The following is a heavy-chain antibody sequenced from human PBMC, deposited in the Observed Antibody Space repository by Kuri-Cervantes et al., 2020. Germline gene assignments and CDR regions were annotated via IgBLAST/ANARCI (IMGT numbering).Heavy chain of an antibody. J-gene: IGHJ3*02. CDR3: ARVGSSWFFGAFDI. CDR1: GYTFTSYA. V-gene: IGHV7-4-1*02. CDR2: INTNTGNP. D-gene: IGHD6-13*01. Sequence: ASVKVSCKASGYTFTSYAMNWVRQAPGQGLEWMGWINTNTGNPTYAQGSTGRFVFSLDASVSTAYLQISSLKAEDTAVYYCARVGSSWFFGAFDIWGQGTMVTVSS.